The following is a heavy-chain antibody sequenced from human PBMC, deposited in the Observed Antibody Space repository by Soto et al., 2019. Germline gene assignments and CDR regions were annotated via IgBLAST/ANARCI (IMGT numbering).Heavy chain of an antibody. CDR1: GYTLTDYY. J-gene: IGHJ4*01. CDR2: INPKSGDT. D-gene: IGHD2-15*01. V-gene: IGHV1-2*02. CDR3: ARDIQGWRGY. Sequence: ASVKVSCKASGYTLTDYYLHWVRQAPGQGLEWMGWINPKSGDTKYAQKFQDRVTMTRDTSTSTAYMELSRLRFDDTAVYYCARDIQGWRGYWG.